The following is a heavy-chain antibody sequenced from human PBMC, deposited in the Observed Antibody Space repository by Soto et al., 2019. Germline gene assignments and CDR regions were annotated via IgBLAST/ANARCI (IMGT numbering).Heavy chain of an antibody. D-gene: IGHD3-10*01. J-gene: IGHJ5*02. CDR3: ARLAKRITMVRGVSYWFDP. CDR1: GGSISSYY. CDR2: IYYSGST. Sequence: PSETLSLTCTVSGGSISSYYWSWIRQPPGKGLEWIGYIYYSGSTNYNPSLKSRVTISVDTSKNQFSLKLSSVTAADTAVYYCARLAKRITMVRGVSYWFDPWGQGTLVTVSS. V-gene: IGHV4-59*08.